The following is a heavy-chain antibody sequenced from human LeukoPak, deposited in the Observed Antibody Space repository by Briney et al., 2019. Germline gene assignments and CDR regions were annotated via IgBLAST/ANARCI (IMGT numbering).Heavy chain of an antibody. CDR1: GRSISSYY. J-gene: IGHJ3*02. D-gene: IGHD3-3*01. V-gene: IGHV4-59*01. CDR3: ARGRFLDAFDI. CDR2: IYYSGST. Sequence: PSETLSLTCTVSGRSISSYYWSWTRQPPGKGLEWIGYIYYSGSTKYKPSLKSRVTISVDTSKNQFSLKLSSVTAADTAVYYCARGRFLDAFDIWGQGTMVTVSS.